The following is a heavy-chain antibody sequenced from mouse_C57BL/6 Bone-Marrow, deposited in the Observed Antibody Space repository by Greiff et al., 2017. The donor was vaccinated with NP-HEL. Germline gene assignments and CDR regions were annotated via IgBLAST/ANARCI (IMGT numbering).Heavy chain of an antibody. J-gene: IGHJ2*01. CDR1: GFPITSGYY. CDR2: ITHSGET. D-gene: IGHD1-1*01. CDR3: AGVYYYGRR. Sequence: QVHVKQSGPGLVKPSQSLFLTCSITGFPITSGYYWIWIRQSPGKPLEWMGYITHSGETFYNPSLQSPISITRETSKNQFFLQLNSVTTEDTAMYYCAGVYYYGRRGGQGTTLTVSS. V-gene: IGHV12-3*01.